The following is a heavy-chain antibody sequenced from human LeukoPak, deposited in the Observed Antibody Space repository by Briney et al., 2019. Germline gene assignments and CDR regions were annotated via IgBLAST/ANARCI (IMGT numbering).Heavy chain of an antibody. J-gene: IGHJ3*02. CDR2: ISWDGGST. Sequence: PGGSLRLSCAVSGFTLDDYAMHWVRQAPGKGLEWVSLISWDGGSTYYADSVKGRFTISRDNSKNSLYLQMNSLRAEDTALYYCAKDRGLDWARGGSSSWHDAFDIWGQGTMVTVSS. V-gene: IGHV3-43D*03. CDR3: AKDRGLDWARGGSSSWHDAFDI. CDR1: GFTLDDYA. D-gene: IGHD6-13*01.